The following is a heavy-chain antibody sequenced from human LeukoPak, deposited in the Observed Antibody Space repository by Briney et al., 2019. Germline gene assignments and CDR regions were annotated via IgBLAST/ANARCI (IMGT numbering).Heavy chain of an antibody. Sequence: GGSLRLSCVASQFTFKNYWMHWVRQVPGRGLEWLSYISPDGSSTTYADSVRGRFTTSRDNAKNTLYLQMNSLRAEDTAVYFCARVYYDFWSDFDYWGQGTLVTVSS. V-gene: IGHV3-74*03. D-gene: IGHD3-3*01. CDR1: QFTFKNYW. CDR2: ISPDGSST. CDR3: ARVYYDFWSDFDY. J-gene: IGHJ4*02.